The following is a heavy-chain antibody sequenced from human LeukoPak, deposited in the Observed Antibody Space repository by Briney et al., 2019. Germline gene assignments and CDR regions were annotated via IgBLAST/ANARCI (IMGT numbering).Heavy chain of an antibody. J-gene: IGHJ5*02. D-gene: IGHD3-22*01. Sequence: SETLSLTCTVSGGSISSSSYYWGWIRQPPGKGLEWIGSIYYSGSTYYNPSLKSRVTISVDTSKNQFSLKLSSVTAADTAVYYCARLHYDSSDKWFDPWRQGTLVTVSS. CDR1: GGSISSSSYY. CDR2: IYYSGST. CDR3: ARLHYDSSDKWFDP. V-gene: IGHV4-39*01.